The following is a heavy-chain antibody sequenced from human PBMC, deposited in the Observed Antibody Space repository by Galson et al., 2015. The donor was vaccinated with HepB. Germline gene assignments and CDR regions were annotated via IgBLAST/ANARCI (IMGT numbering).Heavy chain of an antibody. J-gene: IGHJ5*02. CDR1: GFTFSSYG. Sequence: SLRLSCAASGFTFSSYGMHWVRQAPGKGLEWVAVIWYDGSNKYYADSVKGRFTISRDNSKNTLYLQMNSLRAEDTAVYYCAREAYSVRAKGRGWFDPWGQGTLVTVSS. V-gene: IGHV3-33*01. CDR2: IWYDGSNK. CDR3: AREAYSVRAKGRGWFDP. D-gene: IGHD3-10*01.